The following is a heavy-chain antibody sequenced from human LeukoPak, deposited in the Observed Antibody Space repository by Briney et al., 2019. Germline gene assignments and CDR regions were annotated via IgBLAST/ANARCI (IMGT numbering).Heavy chain of an antibody. CDR3: ARESPSSGWFAL. Sequence: PSETLSLTCTVSGGSISTSNYYWGWIRQPPGKGLEWIGRIYTSGSTNYNPSLKSRVTISVDTSKDQFSLKLSSVTAADTAVYYCARESPSSGWFALWGQGTLVTVSS. CDR2: IYTSGST. D-gene: IGHD6-19*01. CDR1: GGSISTSNYY. V-gene: IGHV4-39*07. J-gene: IGHJ5*02.